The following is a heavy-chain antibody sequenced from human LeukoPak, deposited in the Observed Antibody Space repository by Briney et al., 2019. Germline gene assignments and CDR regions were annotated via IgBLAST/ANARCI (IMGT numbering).Heavy chain of an antibody. D-gene: IGHD3-10*02. CDR1: GFTFSSYG. CDR2: VSATGYTT. J-gene: IGHJ6*04. CDR3: AELGITMIGGV. Sequence: GGSLRLSCAASGFTFSSYGMSWVCQAPGKGLEWVSYVSATGYTTSYADSVKGRFTISRDNAKNSLYLQMNSLRAEDTAVYYCAELGITMIGGVWGKGTTVTISS. V-gene: IGHV3-23*01.